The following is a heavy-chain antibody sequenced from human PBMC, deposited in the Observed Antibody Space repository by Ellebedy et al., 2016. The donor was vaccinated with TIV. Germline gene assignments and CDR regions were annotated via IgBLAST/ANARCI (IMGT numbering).Heavy chain of an antibody. CDR1: GFTFGDYV. V-gene: IGHV3-49*04. Sequence: GESLKISCTTFGFTFGDYVMGWVRQAPGKGLEWVGFIRTKTYGATTEYAASVRGRFTISRDDSKSIAYLQMNSLKTEDTAIYYCARRTNYYDPWGQGTLVTVSS. CDR2: IRTKTYGATT. CDR3: ARRTNYYDP. J-gene: IGHJ5*02. D-gene: IGHD1-1*01.